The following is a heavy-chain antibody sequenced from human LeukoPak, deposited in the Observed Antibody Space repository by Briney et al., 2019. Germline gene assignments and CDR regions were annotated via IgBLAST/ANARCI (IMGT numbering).Heavy chain of an antibody. J-gene: IGHJ4*02. V-gene: IGHV3-23*01. Sequence: GGSLRLSCAASGFTFSSDTMSWVRHAPGEGLEWGSSISGSGDNTYYAASVKGRVTISRDNSKNTLYLQMNSLRAEDTAVYYCAKRPDCSTTNCFLFDYWGQGTLVTVSS. D-gene: IGHD2-2*01. CDR1: GFTFSSDT. CDR2: ISGSGDNT. CDR3: AKRPDCSTTNCFLFDY.